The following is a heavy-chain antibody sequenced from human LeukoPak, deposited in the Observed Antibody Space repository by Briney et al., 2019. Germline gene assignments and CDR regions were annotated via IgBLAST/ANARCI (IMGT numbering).Heavy chain of an antibody. D-gene: IGHD3-9*01. CDR3: ARDRGGRYFDY. Sequence: GGSLRRSCAASGFIFSDYYMSWIRQAPGKGLEWVSYITSSGSTIYYADSVKGRFTISRDNAKNSLYLQMNSLRAEDTAVYFCARDRGGRYFDYWGQGTLVAVSS. CDR1: GFIFSDYY. J-gene: IGHJ4*02. CDR2: ITSSGSTI. V-gene: IGHV3-11*01.